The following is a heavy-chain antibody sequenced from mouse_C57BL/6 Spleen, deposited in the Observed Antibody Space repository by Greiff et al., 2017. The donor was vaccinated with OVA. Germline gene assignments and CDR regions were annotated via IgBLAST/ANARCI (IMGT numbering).Heavy chain of an antibody. J-gene: IGHJ4*01. D-gene: IGHD2-5*01. Sequence: VQGVESGPGLVAPSQSLSITCTVSGFSLTSYGVHWVRQPPGKGLEWLVVIWSDGSTTYNSALKSRLSISKDNPKSQVFLKMNSLQTDDTAMYYCARHNSNYDYAMDYWGQGTSVTVSS. CDR1: GFSLTSYG. V-gene: IGHV2-6-1*01. CDR3: ARHNSNYDYAMDY. CDR2: IWSDGST.